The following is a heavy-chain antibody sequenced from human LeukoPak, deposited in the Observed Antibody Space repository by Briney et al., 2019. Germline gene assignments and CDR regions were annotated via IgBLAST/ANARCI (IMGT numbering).Heavy chain of an antibody. D-gene: IGHD3-22*01. CDR1: GFTFSSYA. Sequence: GGSLRLSCAASGFTFSSYAMSWVRQAPWKGLEWVSAISGSGGSTYYADSVKGRFTIARDNSKNTLYLQMNSLRAEDTAVYYCAKRTDYYDSSGYYEYLYYFDYWGQGTLVTVSS. CDR2: ISGSGGST. V-gene: IGHV3-23*01. CDR3: AKRTDYYDSSGYYEYLYYFDY. J-gene: IGHJ4*02.